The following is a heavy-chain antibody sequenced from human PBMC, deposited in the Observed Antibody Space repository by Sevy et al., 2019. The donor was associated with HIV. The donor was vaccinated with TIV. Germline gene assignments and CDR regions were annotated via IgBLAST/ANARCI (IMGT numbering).Heavy chain of an antibody. V-gene: IGHV3-64D*06. CDR1: GFIFGDNI. CDR2: ITSNGLTT. CDR3: VKDRRINQDFDS. J-gene: IGHJ4*02. Sequence: GGSLRLSCSASGFIFGDNIMHWVRQAPGKRFEYVSGITSNGLTTHYADSVKGRFTISRDNSKDTMYLQMSSLRPEDTAVYYCVKDRRINQDFDSWGQGTLVTVSS.